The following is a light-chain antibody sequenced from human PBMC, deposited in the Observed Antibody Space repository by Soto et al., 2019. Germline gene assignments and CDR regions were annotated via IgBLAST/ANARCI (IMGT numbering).Light chain of an antibody. Sequence: DIQMTQSPSSLSASVGDRVTITCQASQDISNYLNWYQQKQGKDPKLLIYDEYNLETGVPSRFSGSGSGTDFTFTISSLQPEDIATYYCQQYDKLTTFGQGTRLEIK. CDR1: QDISNY. V-gene: IGKV1-33*01. CDR3: QQYDKLTT. J-gene: IGKJ5*01. CDR2: DEY.